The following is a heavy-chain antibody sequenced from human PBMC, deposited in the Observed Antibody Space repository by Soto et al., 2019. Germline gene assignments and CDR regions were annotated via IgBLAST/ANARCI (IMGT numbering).Heavy chain of an antibody. CDR1: GGSTSSTNC. D-gene: IGHD2-15*01. V-gene: IGHV4-4*02. CDR3: AALPPRIVVTVLPIPS. CDR2: VYHTGST. Sequence: QVQLQQSCPRLARPSGTLSLTCVVSGGSTSSTNCWSWVRQTPGTGLVWIGEVYHTGSTKYNPSLKNRVTISLDKSNNPCSLNLKSVTAADTAVYYCAALPPRIVVTVLPIPSWGQGTLVTVSS. J-gene: IGHJ4*02.